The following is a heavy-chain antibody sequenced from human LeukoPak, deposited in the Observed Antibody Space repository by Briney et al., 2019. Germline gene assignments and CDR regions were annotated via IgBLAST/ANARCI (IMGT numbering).Heavy chain of an antibody. CDR3: ARDLTSRGYSYGSFDY. CDR2: IIPIFGTA. Sequence: ASVKVSCKASGGTFSSYAISWVRQAPGQGLEWMGGIIPIFGTANYAQKFQGRVTITADESTSTAYMELSSLRSEDTAVYYCARDLTSRGYSYGSFDYWGQGTLVTVSS. V-gene: IGHV1-69*13. J-gene: IGHJ4*02. D-gene: IGHD5-18*01. CDR1: GGTFSSYA.